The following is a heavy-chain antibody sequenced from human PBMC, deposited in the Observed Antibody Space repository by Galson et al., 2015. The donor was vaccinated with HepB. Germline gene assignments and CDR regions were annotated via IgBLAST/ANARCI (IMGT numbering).Heavy chain of an antibody. V-gene: IGHV3-74*03. CDR3: ARVLPQVDYWYHDL. D-gene: IGHD1-26*01. CDR2: INSDGSSP. Sequence: SLRLSCAASGFTFTTYWMYWVRQAPGKGLVWVSRINSDGSSPTYADSEKGRFTISRDNARNTLYLQMNSLRAEDTAVYYCARVLPQVDYWYHDLWGRGTLVTVSS. J-gene: IGHJ2*01. CDR1: GFTFTTYW.